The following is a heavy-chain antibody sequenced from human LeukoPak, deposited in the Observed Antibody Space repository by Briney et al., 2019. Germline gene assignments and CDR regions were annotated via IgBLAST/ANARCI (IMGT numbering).Heavy chain of an antibody. CDR2: ISAYNGNK. D-gene: IGHD3-10*01. J-gene: IGHJ5*02. Sequence: ASVKVSCNASGYTFTSYGISWVRQAPGQGLELMGWISAYNGNKNYAQKLQGRVTMTTDTSTSTAYMELRSLRSDDTAVYYCARDWPDYYGSGSYYMIDPWGQGTLVTVSS. CDR1: GYTFTSYG. V-gene: IGHV1-18*04. CDR3: ARDWPDYYGSGSYYMIDP.